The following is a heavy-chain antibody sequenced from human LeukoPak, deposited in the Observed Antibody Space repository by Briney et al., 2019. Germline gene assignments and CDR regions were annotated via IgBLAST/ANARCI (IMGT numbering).Heavy chain of an antibody. D-gene: IGHD3-22*01. CDR3: ARDPLDSSGYYYVY. Sequence: AGGSLRLSCAASGFTFSSYSMNWVRQAPGKGLEWVSSISSSSSYIYYADSVKGRFTISRDNAKNSLYLQMNSLRAEDTAVYYCARDPLDSSGYYYVYWGQGTLVTVSS. CDR1: GFTFSSYS. J-gene: IGHJ4*02. V-gene: IGHV3-21*01. CDR2: ISSSSSYI.